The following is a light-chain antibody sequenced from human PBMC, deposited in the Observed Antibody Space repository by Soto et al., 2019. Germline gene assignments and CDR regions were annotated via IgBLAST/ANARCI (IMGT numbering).Light chain of an antibody. Sequence: EIVLTQSPATLSSSPGERATLSCRASQTVSNKLAWYQHKPGQAPRLLIYDTSNRATGIPARFSGSRSGTDFTLTISSLEPEDFGVYFCHQRNKFGQGTRLEIK. J-gene: IGKJ5*01. CDR1: QTVSNK. CDR3: HQRNK. CDR2: DTS. V-gene: IGKV3-11*01.